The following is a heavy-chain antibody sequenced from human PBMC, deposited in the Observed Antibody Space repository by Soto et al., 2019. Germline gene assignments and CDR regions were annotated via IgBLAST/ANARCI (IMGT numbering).Heavy chain of an antibody. Sequence: EVKLLESGGGLVQPGESLRLSCAASGFRFWTYSMSWVRQAPGKGLEWVSGISGDGSATSYADSLKGRFTVSRDNSKDTLLRQMNTLRVEDTAVYSCAKTRLYDNNDYHRDGFDVWGPGTAVTVS. CDR1: GFRFWTYS. D-gene: IGHD5-12*01. J-gene: IGHJ3*01. CDR3: AKTRLYDNNDYHRDGFDV. CDR2: ISGDGSAT. V-gene: IGHV3-23*01.